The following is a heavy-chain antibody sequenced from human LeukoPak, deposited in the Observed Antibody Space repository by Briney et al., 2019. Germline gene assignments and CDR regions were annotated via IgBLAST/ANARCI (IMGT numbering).Heavy chain of an antibody. J-gene: IGHJ3*02. CDR3: ARQGRTTEDAFDI. Sequence: SETLSLTCTVSGGSISSGSYYWSWIRQPAGKGLEWIGRIYTSGSTNYNPSLKSRVTISVDTSKNQFSLKLSSVTAADTAVYYCARQGRTTEDAFDIWGQGTMVTVSS. D-gene: IGHD4-17*01. CDR2: IYTSGST. CDR1: GGSISSGSYY. V-gene: IGHV4-61*02.